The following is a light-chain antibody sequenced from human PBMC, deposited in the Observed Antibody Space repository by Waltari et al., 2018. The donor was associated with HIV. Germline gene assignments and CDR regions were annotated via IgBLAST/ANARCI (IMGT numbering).Light chain of an antibody. V-gene: IGLV1-44*01. CDR3: AAWDDSLNGWV. J-gene: IGLJ3*02. Sequence: QSVLTQPPSASGTPGQRVTIPCSGRSSNIGSNTVTWYQQLPGTAPKLLIYSNNQRPSGVPDRFSGSKSGTSASLAISGLQSEDEADYYCAAWDDSLNGWVFGGGTKLTVL. CDR1: SSNIGSNT. CDR2: SNN.